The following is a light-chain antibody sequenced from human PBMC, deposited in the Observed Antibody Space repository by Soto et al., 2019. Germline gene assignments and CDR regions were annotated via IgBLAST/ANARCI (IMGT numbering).Light chain of an antibody. Sequence: QLVLTQPPSASGTPGQRVTISCSGSSSNIGINTVNWYQQLPGTAPKLLIYSNNQRPSGVPDRFSGSKSGTSASLAISELQSEDEADYYCAAWDDSLNGVVFGGGTKLTVL. CDR3: AAWDDSLNGVV. J-gene: IGLJ2*01. CDR1: SSNIGINT. CDR2: SNN. V-gene: IGLV1-44*01.